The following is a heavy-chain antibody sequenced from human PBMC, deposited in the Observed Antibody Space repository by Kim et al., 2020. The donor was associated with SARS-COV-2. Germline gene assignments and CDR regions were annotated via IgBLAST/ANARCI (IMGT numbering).Heavy chain of an antibody. CDR2: TYYRSKWYN. CDR3: ARASSTSCYTRRGDWFDP. CDR1: GDSVSSNSAA. J-gene: IGHJ5*02. V-gene: IGHV6-1*01. Sequence: SQTLSLTCAISGDSVSSNSAAWNWIRQSPSRGLEWLGRTYYRSKWYNDYAVSVKSRITINPDTSKNQFSLQLNSVTPEDTAVYYCARASSTSCYTRRGDWFDPWGQGTLVTVSS. D-gene: IGHD2-2*02.